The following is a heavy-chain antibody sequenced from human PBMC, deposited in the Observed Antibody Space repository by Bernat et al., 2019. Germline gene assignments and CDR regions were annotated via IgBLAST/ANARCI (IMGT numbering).Heavy chain of an antibody. J-gene: IGHJ3*02. V-gene: IGHV3-30*18. CDR1: GFTINRYA. CDR3: AKEGEGNNWSSFDI. CDR2: ISIDGNKK. Sequence: QVQLVESGGGVVQPGRSLRLSCAASGFTINRYAMHWVRQAPDKGLEWVAVISIDGNKKHYAESVEGRFPISRDSSKNTLYLQMNSLRVEDTAMYYCAKEGEGNNWSSFDIWGQGTMVTVSS. D-gene: IGHD1-1*01.